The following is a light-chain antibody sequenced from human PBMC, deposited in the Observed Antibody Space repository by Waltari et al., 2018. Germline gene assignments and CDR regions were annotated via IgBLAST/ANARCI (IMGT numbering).Light chain of an antibody. V-gene: IGLV2-23*02. CDR1: RGDVGGYNY. CDR3: CSYAGASTYV. J-gene: IGLJ1*01. CDR2: EVS. Sequence: QSALTQPASVSGSPGQSITISCTGTRGDVGGYNYVSWYKQHPGKAPKLMIYEVSQRPSGASNRCSGSKSGNTASLTVSGLQAEDEADYYCCSYAGASTYVFGTGTKVTVL.